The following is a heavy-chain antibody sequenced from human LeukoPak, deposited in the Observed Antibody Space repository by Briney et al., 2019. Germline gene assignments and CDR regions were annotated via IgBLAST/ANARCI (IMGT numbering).Heavy chain of an antibody. Sequence: GSLRLSCAASGFAFSSYGMHWVRQAPGKGLEWVAFIRYDGSNKYYADSVKGRFTISRDNSKNTLYLQMNSLRAEDTAVYYCAKDSHLLLWFGDSFDYWGQGTLVTVSS. CDR1: GFAFSSYG. CDR2: IRYDGSNK. J-gene: IGHJ4*02. V-gene: IGHV3-30*02. CDR3: AKDSHLLLWFGDSFDY. D-gene: IGHD3-10*01.